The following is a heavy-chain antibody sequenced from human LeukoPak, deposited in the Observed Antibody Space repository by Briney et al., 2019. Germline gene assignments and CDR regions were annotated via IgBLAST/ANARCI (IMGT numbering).Heavy chain of an antibody. D-gene: IGHD5-12*01. J-gene: IGHJ6*02. CDR1: GGTFSSYA. Sequence: SVKVSCKASGGTFSSYAISWVRQAPGQGLEWMGRIIPILGIANYAQKFQGRVTITADKSTSTAYMELSSLRSEDTAVYYCARGGTGGYDSTSNNYYYYGMDVWGQGITVTVSS. CDR2: IIPILGIA. V-gene: IGHV1-69*04. CDR3: ARGGTGGYDSTSNNYYYYGMDV.